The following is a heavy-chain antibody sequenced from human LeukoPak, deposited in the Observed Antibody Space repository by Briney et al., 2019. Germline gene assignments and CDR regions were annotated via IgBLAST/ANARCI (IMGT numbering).Heavy chain of an antibody. J-gene: IGHJ5*02. D-gene: IGHD3-10*01. CDR3: ARYGSGSYFVDP. CDR2: IIPIFGTA. Sequence: EASVKVSCKASGYSFTSYAMNWVRQAPGQGLEWMGGIIPIFGTANYAQKFQGRVTITADESTSTAYMELSSLRSEDTAVYYCARYGSGSYFVDPWGQGTQVTVSS. CDR1: GYSFTSYA. V-gene: IGHV1-69*13.